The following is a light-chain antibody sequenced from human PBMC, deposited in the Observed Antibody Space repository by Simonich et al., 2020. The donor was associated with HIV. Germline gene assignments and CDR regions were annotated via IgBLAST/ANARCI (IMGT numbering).Light chain of an antibody. V-gene: IGKV1-5*03. J-gene: IGKJ4*01. CDR3: QQYNTYSLT. CDR2: KAA. CDR1: QSRGIW. Sequence: DIQMTQSPSTLSASVGDRVTTTGRAIQSRGIWLAWYQQKPGKAPKLLIYKAATLESGVPSRFSGRGARTEFTLTISSLQPDDSATYYCQQYNTYSLTFGGGTKVEIE.